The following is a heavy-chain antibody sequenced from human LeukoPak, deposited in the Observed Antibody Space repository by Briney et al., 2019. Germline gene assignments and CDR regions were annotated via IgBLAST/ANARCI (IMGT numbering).Heavy chain of an antibody. CDR2: INPNSGGT. V-gene: IGHV1-2*02. CDR1: GYTFTGYY. D-gene: IGHD5-18*01. J-gene: IGHJ6*03. CDR3: ARDNGGTAMAYYYYYYMDV. Sequence: GASVKVSCKASGYTFTGYYMHWVRQAPGQGLEWMGWINPNSGGTNYAQKFQGRVTMTRDTSISSAYMELSSLRSGDTAVYYCARDNGGTAMAYYYYYYMDVWGKGTTVTISS.